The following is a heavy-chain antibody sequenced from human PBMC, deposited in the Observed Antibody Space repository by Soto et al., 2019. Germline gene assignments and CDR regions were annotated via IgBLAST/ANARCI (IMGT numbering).Heavy chain of an antibody. D-gene: IGHD2-2*01. CDR3: AKHAEYQLVSWFDP. Sequence: GSLRLSSAVSGFKFSTYAMSWVRQAPGKGLEWVSGISAGGGNTYYADSVRGRFTISRDNSKDTLYLQITSLRAEDTAFYYCAKHAEYQLVSWFDPWGQGTLVTVSS. J-gene: IGHJ5*02. V-gene: IGHV3-23*01. CDR1: GFKFSTYA. CDR2: ISAGGGNT.